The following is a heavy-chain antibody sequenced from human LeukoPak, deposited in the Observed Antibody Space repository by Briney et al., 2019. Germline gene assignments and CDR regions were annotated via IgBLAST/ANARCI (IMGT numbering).Heavy chain of an antibody. CDR3: ARGQVTIFGVVTEYYFDY. D-gene: IGHD3-3*01. J-gene: IGHJ4*02. CDR2: IYYGGST. V-gene: IGHV4-59*12. CDR1: GGSISSYY. Sequence: SETLSLTCIVSGGSISSYYWSWIRQPPGKGLEWIGSIYYGGSTDYNPSLKSRVIISVDTSKNQFSLKLSSVTAADTAVYYCARGQVTIFGVVTEYYFDYWGQGTLVTVSS.